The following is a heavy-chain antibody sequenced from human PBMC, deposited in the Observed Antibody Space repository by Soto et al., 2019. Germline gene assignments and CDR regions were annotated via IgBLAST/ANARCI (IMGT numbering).Heavy chain of an antibody. V-gene: IGHV1-2*04. CDR3: ARVRYDYIWGSSPSPLVY. CDR2: INPNSGGT. D-gene: IGHD3-16*01. Sequence: ASVKVSCKASGYTFTGYYMHWVRQAPGQGLEWMGWINPNSGGTNYAQKFQGWVTVTRDTSISTAYMELSRLRSDDTAVYYCARVRYDYIWGSSPSPLVYWGQGTLVTVSS. J-gene: IGHJ4*02. CDR1: GYTFTGYY.